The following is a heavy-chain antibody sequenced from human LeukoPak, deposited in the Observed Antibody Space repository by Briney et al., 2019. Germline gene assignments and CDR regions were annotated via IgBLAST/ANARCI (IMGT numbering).Heavy chain of an antibody. CDR1: GDTFRTYS. V-gene: IGHV1-69*06. D-gene: IGHD3-3*01. CDR3: ARSTNYDFWSGDQALDY. Sequence: ASVKVSCKASGDTFRTYSINWVRQAPGQGLEWMGGIIPIFGTANYAQKFQGRVTITADKSTSTAYMELSSLRSEDTAVYYCARSTNYDFWSGDQALDYWGQGTLVTVSS. J-gene: IGHJ4*02. CDR2: IIPIFGTA.